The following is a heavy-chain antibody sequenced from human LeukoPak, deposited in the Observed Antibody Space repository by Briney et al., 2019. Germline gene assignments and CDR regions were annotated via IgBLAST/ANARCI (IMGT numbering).Heavy chain of an antibody. Sequence: SETLSLTCTVSGGSISSYYWSWIRQPPGKGLEWIGYIYYSGSTNYNPSLKSRVTISVDTSKNQFSLKLSSVTAADTAVYYCAVGVGVDPEWSIGYWGQGTLVTVSS. CDR2: IYYSGST. J-gene: IGHJ4*02. V-gene: IGHV4-59*01. CDR3: AVGVGVDPEWSIGY. D-gene: IGHD3-3*01. CDR1: GGSISSYY.